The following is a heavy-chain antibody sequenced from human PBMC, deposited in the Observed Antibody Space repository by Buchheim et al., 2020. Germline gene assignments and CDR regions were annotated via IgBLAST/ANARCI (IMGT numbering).Heavy chain of an antibody. D-gene: IGHD3-10*01. J-gene: IGHJ4*02. CDR3: ARDSPGELLISGCDY. CDR2: ISYDGSNK. Sequence: VQLVESGGGLVQPGGSLRLSCAASGFTFSSYAMHWVRQAPGKGLEWVAVISYDGSNKYYADSVKGRFTISRDNSKNTLYLQMNSLRAEDTAVYYCARDSPGELLISGCDYWGQGTL. V-gene: IGHV3-30-3*01. CDR1: GFTFSSYA.